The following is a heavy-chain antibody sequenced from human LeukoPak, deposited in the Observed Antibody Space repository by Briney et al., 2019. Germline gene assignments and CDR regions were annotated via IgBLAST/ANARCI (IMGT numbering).Heavy chain of an antibody. J-gene: IGHJ4*02. Sequence: QSSETLSLTCTVSGGSISSSSYYWGWIRQPPGKGLEWIGEINHSGSTNYNPSLKSRVTISVDTSKNQFSLKLSSVTAADTAVYYCARARAWIQENFDYWGQGTLVTVSS. CDR3: ARARAWIQENFDY. CDR2: INHSGST. D-gene: IGHD5-18*01. CDR1: GGSISSSSYY. V-gene: IGHV4-39*07.